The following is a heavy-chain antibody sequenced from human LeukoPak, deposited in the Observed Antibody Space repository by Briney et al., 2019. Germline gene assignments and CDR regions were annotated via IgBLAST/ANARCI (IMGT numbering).Heavy chain of an antibody. D-gene: IGHD3-22*01. CDR3: ARGGDSSGYYDY. Sequence: SETLSLTCAVYGGSFSGYYWSWIRQPTGKGMEWIGEVNHSGSTNYNPSLKSRVTISVDTSKNQFSLKLSSVTAADTAVYYCARGGDSSGYYDYWGQGTLVTVSS. CDR2: VNHSGST. J-gene: IGHJ4*02. CDR1: GGSFSGYY. V-gene: IGHV4-34*01.